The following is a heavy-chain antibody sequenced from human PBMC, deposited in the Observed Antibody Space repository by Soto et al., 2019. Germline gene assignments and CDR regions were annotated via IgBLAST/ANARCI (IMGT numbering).Heavy chain of an antibody. Sequence: QVQLVQSGAEVKKPGASVKVSCKASGYTFTSYGISWVRQAPGQGLEWMGWISAYNGNTNYAQKLQGRVTMTTDTSTSTAYMELRSLRSDDTAVYYCARDRNDFWSGYPNNWFDPWGQGTLVTVSP. V-gene: IGHV1-18*04. J-gene: IGHJ5*02. CDR3: ARDRNDFWSGYPNNWFDP. CDR2: ISAYNGNT. CDR1: GYTFTSYG. D-gene: IGHD3-3*01.